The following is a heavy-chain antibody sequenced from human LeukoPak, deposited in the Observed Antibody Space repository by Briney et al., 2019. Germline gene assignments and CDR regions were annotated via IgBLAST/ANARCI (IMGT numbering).Heavy chain of an antibody. CDR3: VRDFNCAFEY. CDR2: TRYRSTWNT. D-gene: IGHD1-20*01. Sequence: SQTLSLTCAISGDSVSSKSVSWNWIRQSPTRGLEYLGRTRYRSTWNTFYSSSVQGRVTINADTSRNQVSLRLNSVTPEDTALYYCVRDFNCAFEYGGQGTLVTVSS. V-gene: IGHV6-1*01. CDR1: GDSVSSKSVS. J-gene: IGHJ4*02.